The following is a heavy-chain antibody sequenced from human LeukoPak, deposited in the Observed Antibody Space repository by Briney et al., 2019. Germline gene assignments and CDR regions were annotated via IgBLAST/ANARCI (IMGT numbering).Heavy chain of an antibody. Sequence: GGSLRLSCATSTFTFSSYTMNWVRQAPGKGLEWVSSISPSGNSKYHADSVKGRFTISRDNPENSLYMQMNSLRAEDTGVYYCVRDFLGESGAGGYWGQGTLVTVSS. J-gene: IGHJ4*02. V-gene: IGHV3-21*01. CDR1: TFTFSSYT. D-gene: IGHD3-10*01. CDR2: ISPSGNSK. CDR3: VRDFLGESGAGGY.